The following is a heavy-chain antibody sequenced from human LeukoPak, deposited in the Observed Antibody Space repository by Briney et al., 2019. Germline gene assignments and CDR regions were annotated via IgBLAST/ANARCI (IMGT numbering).Heavy chain of an antibody. D-gene: IGHD4-11*01. V-gene: IGHV1-18*01. CDR1: GYTFTSYG. CDR3: AVLRHYSNWFDP. J-gene: IGHJ5*02. Sequence: APVKVSCKASGYTFTSYGISWVRQAPGQGLEWMGWISAYNGNTNYAQKLQGRVTMTTDTSTSTAYMELRSLRSDDTAVYYCAVLRHYSNWFDPWGQGTLVTVSS. CDR2: ISAYNGNT.